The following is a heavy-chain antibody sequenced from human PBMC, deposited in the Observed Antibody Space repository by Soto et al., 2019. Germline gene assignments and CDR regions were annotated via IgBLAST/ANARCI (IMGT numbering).Heavy chain of an antibody. V-gene: IGHV1-69*02. D-gene: IGHD3-9*01. CDR1: GGTFSSYT. CDR3: ARVSYDILTGYYDAFDI. J-gene: IGHJ3*02. CDR2: IIPILGIA. Sequence: QVQLVQSGAEVKKPGSSVKVSCKASGGTFSSYTISWVRQAPGQGLEWMGRIIPILGIANYAQKFQGRVTITADKSTSIAYMELSSLRSEDTAVYYCARVSYDILTGYYDAFDIWGQGTMVTVSS.